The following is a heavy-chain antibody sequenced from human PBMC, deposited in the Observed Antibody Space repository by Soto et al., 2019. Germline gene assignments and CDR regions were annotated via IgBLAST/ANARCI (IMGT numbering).Heavy chain of an antibody. Sequence: GGSLRLSCAASGFTFSTYAMSWVRQAPEKGLEWVSAISGSGGSTYYADSVKGRFTISRDNSKNTLYLQMDNLRAEDTAVYYCAKEGGYSSSLYYYFYGMDVWGQGTTVTVSS. CDR1: GFTFSTYA. CDR2: ISGSGGST. CDR3: AKEGGYSSSLYYYFYGMDV. D-gene: IGHD6-13*01. J-gene: IGHJ6*02. V-gene: IGHV3-23*01.